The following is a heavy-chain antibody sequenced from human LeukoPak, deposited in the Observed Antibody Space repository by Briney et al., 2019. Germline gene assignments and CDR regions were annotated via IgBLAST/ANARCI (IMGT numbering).Heavy chain of an antibody. CDR2: VDHSFGGT. D-gene: IGHD7-27*01. CDR3: AKEGWGSGNYWYFDL. Sequence: GGSLRLSCAASGFTFSSFAMSWVRLAPGKRLEWVSTVDHSFGGTHYADSVKGRFTISRDDSKNTVSLQMNSLRAEDTAIYYCAKEGWGSGNYWYFDLWGRGTLVTVSS. J-gene: IGHJ2*01. V-gene: IGHV3-23*01. CDR1: GFTFSSFA.